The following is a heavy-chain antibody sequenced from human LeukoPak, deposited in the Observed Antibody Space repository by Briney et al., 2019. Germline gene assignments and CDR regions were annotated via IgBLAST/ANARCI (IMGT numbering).Heavy chain of an antibody. Sequence: GGSLRLSCAASGFIFSSYWVNWVRQAPGKGLEWVANIKEDGSEIYYVASVKGRFTISRDNAKNSVFLQMNSLRVEDTAVYYCVRDIDLWGQGTLVTVSS. CDR2: IKEDGSEI. J-gene: IGHJ5*02. V-gene: IGHV3-7*01. CDR1: GFIFSSYW. CDR3: VRDIDL.